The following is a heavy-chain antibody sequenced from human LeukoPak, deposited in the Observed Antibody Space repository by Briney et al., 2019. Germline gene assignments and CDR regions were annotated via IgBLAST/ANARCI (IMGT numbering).Heavy chain of an antibody. CDR2: IYSGGST. V-gene: IGHV3-66*01. Sequence: PGGSLRLSCAASGFTVSSNYMSWVRQAPGKGLEWVSVIYSGGSTYYADSVKGRFTISRDNSKNTLYLQMNSLRAADTAVYYCARDLRYYDSSGYFGWFDPWGQGTLVTVSS. CDR1: GFTVSSNY. D-gene: IGHD3-22*01. CDR3: ARDLRYYDSSGYFGWFDP. J-gene: IGHJ5*02.